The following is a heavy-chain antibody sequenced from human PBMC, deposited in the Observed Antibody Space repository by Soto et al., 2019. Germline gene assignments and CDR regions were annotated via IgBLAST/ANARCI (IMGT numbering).Heavy chain of an antibody. J-gene: IGHJ4*02. D-gene: IGHD5-12*01. CDR3: AKSYDVY. Sequence: PGGSLRLSCAASGFTFSSYAMGWVRQAPGKGLEWVSTLSGRGYYADSVKGRFTISRDDSKNTLYLQMNSLRAEDTALYYCAKSYDVYWGQGTLVTVSS. CDR2: LSGRG. V-gene: IGHV3-23*01. CDR1: GFTFSSYA.